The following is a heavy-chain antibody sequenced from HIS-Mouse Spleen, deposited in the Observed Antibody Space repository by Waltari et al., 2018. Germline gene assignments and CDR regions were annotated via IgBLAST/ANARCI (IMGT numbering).Heavy chain of an antibody. CDR1: GFTSSSYG. D-gene: IGHD6-19*01. J-gene: IGHJ4*02. CDR3: AKASSGWLDY. Sequence: QVQLVESGGGVVKPGRSLRLSCAAAGFTSSSYGMHWVRQAPGKGLEWVAVISYDGSNKYYADSVKGRFTISRDNSKNTLYLQMNSLRAEDTAVYYCAKASSGWLDYWGQGTLVTVSS. CDR2: ISYDGSNK. V-gene: IGHV3-30*18.